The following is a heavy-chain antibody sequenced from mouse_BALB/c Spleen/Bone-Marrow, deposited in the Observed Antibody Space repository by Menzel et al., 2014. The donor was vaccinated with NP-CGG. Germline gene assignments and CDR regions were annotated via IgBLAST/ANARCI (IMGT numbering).Heavy chain of an antibody. D-gene: IGHD3-1*01. CDR2: IYPGDGDT. V-gene: IGHV1-80*01. CDR3: ARVGFSFDY. CDR1: GYAFSTYW. J-gene: IGHJ2*01. Sequence: VQLQQSGAELVRPGSSVKISCKASGYAFSTYWMNWAKQRPGQGLEWIGQIYPGDGDTNYNEEFKGRATLTADKSSSTASIQLSSLTSEDSAVYFCARVGFSFDYWGQGTTLTVSS.